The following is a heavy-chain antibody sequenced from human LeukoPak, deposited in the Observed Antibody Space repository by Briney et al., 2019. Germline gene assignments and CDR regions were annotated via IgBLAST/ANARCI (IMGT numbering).Heavy chain of an antibody. J-gene: IGHJ3*02. CDR3: TRESGTNAFDI. V-gene: IGHV3-53*01. CDR2: IYSGGST. Sequence: ETLSLTCAVYGGSFSGYYWSWVRQAPGKGLEWVSVIYSGGSTYYADSVKGRFTISRDNSKNTLYLQMNSLRAEDTAIYYCTRESGTNAFDIWGQGTMVTVSS. CDR1: GGSFSGYY.